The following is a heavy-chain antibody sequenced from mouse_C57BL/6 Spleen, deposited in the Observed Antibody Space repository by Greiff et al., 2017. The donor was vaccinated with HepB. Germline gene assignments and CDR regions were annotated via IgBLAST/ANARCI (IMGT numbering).Heavy chain of an antibody. D-gene: IGHD2-4*01. Sequence: QVQLQQSGPELVKPGASVKISCKASGYSFTSYYIHWVKQRPGQGLEWIGWIYPGSGNTKYNEKFKGKATLTADTSSSTAYMQLSSLTSEDSAVYYCARPYYDYDDYFDYWGQGTTLTVSS. CDR2: IYPGSGNT. CDR1: GYSFTSYY. V-gene: IGHV1-66*01. J-gene: IGHJ2*01. CDR3: ARPYYDYDDYFDY.